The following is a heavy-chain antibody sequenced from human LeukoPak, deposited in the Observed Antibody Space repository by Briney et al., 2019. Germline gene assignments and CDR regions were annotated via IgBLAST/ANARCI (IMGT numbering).Heavy chain of an antibody. D-gene: IGHD6-19*01. J-gene: IGHJ4*02. Sequence: PSETLSLTCTVSGGSISSYYWSWIRQPAGKGLEWIGRIYSSGSTNYNPPLKSRVTMSVDTSKNQFSLNLNSLTAADTAVYYCARGSSGWYSIDYWGQGILVTVSS. V-gene: IGHV4-4*07. CDR3: ARGSSGWYSIDY. CDR2: IYSSGST. CDR1: GGSISSYY.